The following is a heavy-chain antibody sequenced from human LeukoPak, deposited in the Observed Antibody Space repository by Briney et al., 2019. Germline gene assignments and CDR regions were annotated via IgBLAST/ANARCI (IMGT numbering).Heavy chain of an antibody. CDR3: ARDQITMIVVHYYYGMDV. D-gene: IGHD3-22*01. CDR1: GGTFSSYA. Sequence: SVKVSCKASGGTFSSYAISWVRQAPGQGLEWMGGIIPIFGTANYAQRFQGRVTITADESTSTAYMELSSLRSEDTAVYYCARDQITMIVVHYYYGMDVWGQGTTVTVSS. J-gene: IGHJ6*02. CDR2: IIPIFGTA. V-gene: IGHV1-69*13.